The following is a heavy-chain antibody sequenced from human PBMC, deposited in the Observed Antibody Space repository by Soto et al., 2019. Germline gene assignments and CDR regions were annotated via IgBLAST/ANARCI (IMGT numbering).Heavy chain of an antibody. CDR3: ARARGGCTGTSCYHYFYYGLDV. V-gene: IGHV1-69*06. CDR1: GGTFSNYA. J-gene: IGHJ6*02. D-gene: IGHD1-1*01. CDR2: ILPIFGTA. Sequence: SVKFSCKASGGTFSNYAINWVRQAPGQGLEWMGGILPIFGTAKYAQTFQGRVTITADRSTSTAYMELSSLRSEDTAVYYCARARGGCTGTSCYHYFYYGLDVWGQGTTVTVSS.